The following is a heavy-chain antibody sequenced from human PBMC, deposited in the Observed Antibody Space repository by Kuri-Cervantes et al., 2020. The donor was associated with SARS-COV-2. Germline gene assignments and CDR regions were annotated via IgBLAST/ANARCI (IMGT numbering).Heavy chain of an antibody. D-gene: IGHD2-2*01. J-gene: IGHJ4*02. CDR2: ISSSSSYI. Sequence: GESLKISCAASGFTFSSYSMNWVRQAPGKGLEWVSSISSSSSYIYYADSVKGRFTISRDNAKNSLYLQMSSLRAGDTAVYYCASLGGTSWHDYWGQGTLVTVSS. CDR1: GFTFSSYS. CDR3: ASLGGTSWHDY. V-gene: IGHV3-21*01.